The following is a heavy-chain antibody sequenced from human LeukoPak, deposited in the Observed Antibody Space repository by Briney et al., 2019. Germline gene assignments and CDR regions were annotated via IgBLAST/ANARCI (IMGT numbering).Heavy chain of an antibody. CDR3: AREQYSNSSGQFDP. CDR1: GFTFSSYV. D-gene: IGHD6-6*01. CDR2: ISYDGSNK. Sequence: PGRSLRLSCAASGFTFSSYVMHWVRQAPGKGLEWVAVISYDGSNKYYADSVKGRFTISRDNSKNTLYLQMNSLRAEDTAVYYCAREQYSNSSGQFDPWGQGTLVTVSS. V-gene: IGHV3-30*01. J-gene: IGHJ5*02.